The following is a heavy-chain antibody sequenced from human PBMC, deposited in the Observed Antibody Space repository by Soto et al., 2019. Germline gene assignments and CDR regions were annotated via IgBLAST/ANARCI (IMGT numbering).Heavy chain of an antibody. V-gene: IGHV4-34*01. J-gene: IGHJ5*02. CDR3: ARAPRYYYDSSGYSPWFDP. CDR1: GGSFSGYF. CDR2: INHSGST. D-gene: IGHD3-22*01. Sequence: PSETLCLTCAVYGGSFSGYFWSWIRQSPGKGLEWIGEINHSGSTNYNPSLKSRVTISVDTSKNQFSLKLNSVTAADTAVFYCARAPRYYYDSSGYSPWFDPWGQGTLVTVSS.